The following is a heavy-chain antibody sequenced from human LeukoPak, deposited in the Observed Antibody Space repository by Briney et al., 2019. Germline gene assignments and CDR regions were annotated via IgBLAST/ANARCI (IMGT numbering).Heavy chain of an antibody. V-gene: IGHV4-39*02. CDR2: IYYSGST. CDR3: ATEDVVVPTAAQRPIDF. D-gene: IGHD2-2*01. Sequence: PSETLSLTCTVSGGSIRNSSFFWGWVRQSPGKGLEWIAIIYYSGSTYYNPSLKRRVTITLDSSKNQFSLTLKSVTAADTAVYYCATEDVVVPTAAQRPIDFWGQGKLVTVSS. J-gene: IGHJ4*02. CDR1: GGSIRNSSFF.